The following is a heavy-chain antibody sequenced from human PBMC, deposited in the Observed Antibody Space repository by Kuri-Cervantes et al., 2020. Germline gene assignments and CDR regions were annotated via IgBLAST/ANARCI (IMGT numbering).Heavy chain of an antibody. J-gene: IGHJ4*02. CDR2: IIPFFATA. CDR1: GGTFSSFG. D-gene: IGHD6-13*01. CDR3: ASWDSSSWYRYFDY. V-gene: IGHV1-69*05. Sequence: SVKVSCKASGGTFSSFGITWVRQAPGQGLELMGGIIPFFATAKYTQKFQGRVTITTDESTSTAYMELSSLRSDDTAVYYCASWDSSSWYRYFDYWGQGTLVTVSS.